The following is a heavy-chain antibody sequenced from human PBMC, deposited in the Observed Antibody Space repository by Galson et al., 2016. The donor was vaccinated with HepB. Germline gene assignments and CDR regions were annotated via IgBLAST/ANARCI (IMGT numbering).Heavy chain of an antibody. CDR2: INSAGISI. D-gene: IGHD3-3*01. J-gene: IGHJ5*02. V-gene: IGHV3-74*01. CDR3: TKSRDPGVVTLA. Sequence: SLRLSCAASGFTFSGYWMHWVRQAPGKGLVWVSCINSAGISIYYADSVKGRFTISRDNAKNSVYLQMNSPRAEDTAVYFCTKSRDPGVVTLAWGQGTLVTVSP. CDR1: GFTFSGYW.